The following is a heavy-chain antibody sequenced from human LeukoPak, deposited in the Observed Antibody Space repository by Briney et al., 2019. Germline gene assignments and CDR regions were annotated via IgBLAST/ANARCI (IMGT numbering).Heavy chain of an antibody. CDR3: ARVGGNNYFDY. CDR1: GFTFSRYS. CDR2: ISSDGGST. J-gene: IGHJ4*02. Sequence: PRGSLRLSCSASGFTFSRYSMHWVRQAPGKGLEYVSAISSDGGSTYYADSVNGRFTISRDNSKNTLYVQMSRMRVKDTAVYYCARVGGNNYFDYWVQGTLVTVSS. D-gene: IGHD1-26*01. V-gene: IGHV3-64*05.